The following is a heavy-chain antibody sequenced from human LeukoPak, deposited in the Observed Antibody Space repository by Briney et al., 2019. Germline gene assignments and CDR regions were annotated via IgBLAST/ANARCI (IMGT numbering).Heavy chain of an antibody. CDR1: GGSFSGYY. D-gene: IGHD3-10*01. CDR2: IYYSGST. J-gene: IGHJ5*02. CDR3: ARYRGVKTYNWFDP. V-gene: IGHV4-59*01. Sequence: SETLSLTCAVYGGSFSGYYWSWIRQPPGKGLEWIGYIYYSGSTNYNPSLKSRVTISVDTSKNQFSLKLSSVTAADTAVYYCARYRGVKTYNWFDPWGQGTLVTVSS.